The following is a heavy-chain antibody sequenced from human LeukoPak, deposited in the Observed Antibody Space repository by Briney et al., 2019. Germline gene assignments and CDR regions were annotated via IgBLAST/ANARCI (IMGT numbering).Heavy chain of an antibody. CDR1: GYTFTNYG. D-gene: IGHD2-15*01. CDR2: IIPIFGTA. CDR3: ARGRSAGYCSGGSCYSDMSY. Sequence: SVKVSCKASGYTFTNYGISWVRQAPGQGLEWMGGIIPIFGTANYAQKFQGRVTITTDESTSTAYMELSSLRSEDTAVYYCARGRSAGYCSGGSCYSDMSYWGQGTLVTVSS. V-gene: IGHV1-69*05. J-gene: IGHJ4*02.